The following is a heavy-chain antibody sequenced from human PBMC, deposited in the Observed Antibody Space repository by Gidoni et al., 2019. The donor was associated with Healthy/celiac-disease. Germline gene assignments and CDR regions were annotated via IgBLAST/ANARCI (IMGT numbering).Heavy chain of an antibody. CDR1: GYSFTSCW. Sequence: EMQPVQSGAEVKKPGESRKISGKGSGYSFTSCWIGWVRQMPGKGLEWMGIIYPGDSATRYSPSFQGQVTISAVKSISTAYLQWRSLKASDTAMYYCARHYASYAPYGMDVWGQGTTVTVSS. CDR2: IYPGDSAT. J-gene: IGHJ6*02. D-gene: IGHD3-16*01. V-gene: IGHV5-51*01. CDR3: ARHYASYAPYGMDV.